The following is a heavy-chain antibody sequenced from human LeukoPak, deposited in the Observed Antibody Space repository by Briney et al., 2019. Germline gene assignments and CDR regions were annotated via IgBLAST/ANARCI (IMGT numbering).Heavy chain of an antibody. CDR1: GGSISSYY. CDR3: ARRAVAGFFDY. Sequence: PSETLSLTCTVSGGSISSYYWSWIRQPPGKGPEWIGYIYYSGSTNYNPSLKSRVTISVDTSKNQFSLKLSSVTAADTAVYYCARRAVAGFFDYWGQGTLVTVSS. V-gene: IGHV4-59*08. CDR2: IYYSGST. D-gene: IGHD6-19*01. J-gene: IGHJ4*02.